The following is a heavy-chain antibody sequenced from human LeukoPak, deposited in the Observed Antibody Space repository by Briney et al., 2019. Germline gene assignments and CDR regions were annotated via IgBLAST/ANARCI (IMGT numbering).Heavy chain of an antibody. V-gene: IGHV4-59*11. CDR2: IYYTGTT. D-gene: IGHD5-18*01. CDR1: CRSISRHY. CDR3: AREPGGARGYRYGYGYYYYMDV. Sequence: AETLSLTCPVSCRSISRHYWSWIQQPPGKGLGWIGYIYYTGTTNYNTSRKSRITISVDTSKNQFSLKLSSVTAADTAVYYCAREPGGARGYRYGYGYYYYMDVWGKGTTVTVSS. J-gene: IGHJ6*03.